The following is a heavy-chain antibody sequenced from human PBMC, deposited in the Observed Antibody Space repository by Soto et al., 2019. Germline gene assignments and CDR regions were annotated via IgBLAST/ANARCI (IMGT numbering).Heavy chain of an antibody. CDR3: AREAVAGTNYYYYMEV. Sequence: ASVKVSCKASGYTFTSYGISWVRQAPGQGLEWMGWISAYNGNTNYAQKLQGRVTMTTDTSTSTAYMELRSLRSDDTAVYYCAREAVAGTNYYYYMEVWGKGTTVTVSS. D-gene: IGHD6-19*01. CDR2: ISAYNGNT. J-gene: IGHJ6*03. CDR1: GYTFTSYG. V-gene: IGHV1-18*01.